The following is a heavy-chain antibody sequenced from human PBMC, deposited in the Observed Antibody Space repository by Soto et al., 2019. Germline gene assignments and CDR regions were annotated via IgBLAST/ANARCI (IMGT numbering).Heavy chain of an antibody. Sequence: GGPLRFSCATSRFTFTRCIMNWVRQAPGKRLECDATISSTTNYIYYEDSMKGRFTISRDNAKNSLYREMNSQRAEYTAVYYCARESEELTSNFDYWGQGTLVTVSS. J-gene: IGHJ4*02. CDR3: ARESEELTSNFDY. CDR1: RFTFTRCI. CDR2: ISSTTNYI. D-gene: IGHD1-7*01. V-gene: IGHV3-21*06.